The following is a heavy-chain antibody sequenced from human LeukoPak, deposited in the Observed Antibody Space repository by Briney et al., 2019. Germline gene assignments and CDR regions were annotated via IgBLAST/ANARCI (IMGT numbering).Heavy chain of an antibody. Sequence: SQTLSLTCTVSSGSISSGSYYWSWIRQPAGKGLEWIGRIYTSGSTNYNPSLKSRVTISVDTSKNQFSLKLSSVTAADTAVYYCARGLITVDGMDVWGHGTTVTVSS. D-gene: IGHD4-11*01. J-gene: IGHJ6*02. CDR1: SGSISSGSYY. V-gene: IGHV4-61*02. CDR2: IYTSGST. CDR3: ARGLITVDGMDV.